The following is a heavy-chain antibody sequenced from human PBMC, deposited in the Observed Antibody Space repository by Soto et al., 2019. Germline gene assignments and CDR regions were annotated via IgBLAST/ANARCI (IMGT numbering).Heavy chain of an antibody. CDR1: GGTFSSYA. J-gene: IGHJ4*02. CDR3: ARGVLPRAYDILTGSMAYFDY. V-gene: IGHV1-69*13. Sequence: SVKVSCKASGGTFSSYAISWVRQAPGQGLELMGGIIPIFGTANYAQKFQGRVTITADESTSTAYMELSSLRSEDTAVYYCARGVLPRAYDILTGSMAYFDYWGQGTLVTVYS. CDR2: IIPIFGTA. D-gene: IGHD3-9*01.